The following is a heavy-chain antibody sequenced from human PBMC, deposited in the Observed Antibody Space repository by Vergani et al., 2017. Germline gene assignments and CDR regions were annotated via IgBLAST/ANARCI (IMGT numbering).Heavy chain of an antibody. CDR1: GGSISSGSYY. Sequence: QVQLQESGPGLVKPSQTLSLTCTVSGGSISSGSYYWSWIRQPAGEGLEWIGRIYTSGSTNYNPSLKSRVTISVDTSKNQFSLKLSSVTAADTAVYYCARAVVVVAAAGKYFDYWGQGTLVTVSS. J-gene: IGHJ4*02. V-gene: IGHV4-61*02. CDR3: ARAVVVVAAAGKYFDY. CDR2: IYTSGST. D-gene: IGHD2-15*01.